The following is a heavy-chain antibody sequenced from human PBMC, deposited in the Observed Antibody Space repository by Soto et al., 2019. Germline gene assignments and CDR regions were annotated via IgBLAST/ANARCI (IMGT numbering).Heavy chain of an antibody. D-gene: IGHD1-1*01. J-gene: IGHJ4*02. V-gene: IGHV1-2*02. Sequence: ASVKVSCKASGYTFTGHYIHWVRQAPEQGPEWMGEIGPESGATRYAQRFQGRVTMTRDMSITTVYMELNNLSPDDTAVYYCGRGRTRQILVFYWGQGTSVTV. CDR3: GRGRTRQILVFY. CDR1: GYTFTGHY. CDR2: IGPESGAT.